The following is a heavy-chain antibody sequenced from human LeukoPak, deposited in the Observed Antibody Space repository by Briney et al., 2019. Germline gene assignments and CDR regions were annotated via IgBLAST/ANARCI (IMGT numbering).Heavy chain of an antibody. V-gene: IGHV1-69*04. CDR2: IIPILGIT. CDR3: ARDEYYSNYYYGMDV. D-gene: IGHD3-16*01. Sequence: SVKVSCKASGGTFSSYAISWVRQAPGQGLEWMGRIIPILGITNYAQKFQGRVTITADKFTSTAYIELSSLRSEDTAVYYCARDEYYSNYYYGMDVWGQGTTVTVSS. J-gene: IGHJ6*02. CDR1: GGTFSSYA.